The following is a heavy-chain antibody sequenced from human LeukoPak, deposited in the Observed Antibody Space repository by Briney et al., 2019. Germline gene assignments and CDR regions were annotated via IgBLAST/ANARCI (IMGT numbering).Heavy chain of an antibody. CDR2: INAYNGNT. CDR3: ARGAEIIGLTDFDY. Sequence: ASVKVSCQASGYTFTSYGISWVRQAPGQGLEWMGWINAYNGNTNYAQKLQGRVTMTTDTSTSTAYMELRSLRSDDTAVYYCARGAEIIGLTDFDYCGQGTLVTVSS. V-gene: IGHV1-18*01. D-gene: IGHD5-24*01. J-gene: IGHJ4*02. CDR1: GYTFTSYG.